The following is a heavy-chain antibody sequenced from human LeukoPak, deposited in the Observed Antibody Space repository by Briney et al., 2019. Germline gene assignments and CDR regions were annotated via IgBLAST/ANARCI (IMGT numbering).Heavy chain of an antibody. J-gene: IGHJ6*02. V-gene: IGHV4-31*03. Sequence: SQTLSLTCTVSGGSISSGGYYWSWIRQHPGKGLEWIGYIYYSGSTYYNPSLKSRVTISVDTSKNQFSLKLSSVTAADTAVYYCARERSVGVPAAPVYYYGMDVWGQGTTVTVSS. CDR3: ARERSVGVPAAPVYYYGMDV. D-gene: IGHD2-2*01. CDR1: GGSISSGGYY. CDR2: IYYSGST.